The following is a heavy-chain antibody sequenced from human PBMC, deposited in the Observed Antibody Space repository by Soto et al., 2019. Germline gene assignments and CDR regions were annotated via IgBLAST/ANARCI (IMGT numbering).Heavy chain of an antibody. CDR1: GFTFSNYW. V-gene: IGHV3-7*03. D-gene: IGHD3-10*01. Sequence: GGSLRLSCAASGFTFSNYWMSWVRQAPGKGLEWVANIKQDGSEKCYVDSMKGRFTISRDNAKNSLYLQMNSLRAEDTAVYYCARSFRVYNGMDVWGQGTTVTVSS. J-gene: IGHJ6*02. CDR3: ARSFRVYNGMDV. CDR2: IKQDGSEK.